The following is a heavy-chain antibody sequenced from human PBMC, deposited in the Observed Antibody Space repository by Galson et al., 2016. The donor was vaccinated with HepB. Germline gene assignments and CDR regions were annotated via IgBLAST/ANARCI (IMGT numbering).Heavy chain of an antibody. CDR2: ISWDGGST. D-gene: IGHD4-17*01. CDR3: AKIHDYGDRDDFVI. Sequence: SLRLSCAASGFTFDDYTMHWVRQAPGKGLNWVSLISWDGGSTFYADSVKGRFTISRDNSKNSLYLQTNSLRTEDTALYYFAKIHDYGDRDDFVIWGQGTMVTVSS. J-gene: IGHJ3*02. CDR1: GFTFDDYT. V-gene: IGHV3-43*01.